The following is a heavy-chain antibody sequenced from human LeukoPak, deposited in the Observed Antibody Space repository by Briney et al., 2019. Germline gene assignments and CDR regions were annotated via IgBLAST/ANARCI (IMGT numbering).Heavy chain of an antibody. D-gene: IGHD3-22*01. Sequence: GGSLRLSCAASGFTFNNNAMSWVRQAPGKGLEWVSAISSSGGSTYSADSVKGRFTISRDNSKNTLYLQMNSLRAEDTAVYYCAKEGEYYYDSSGYLLRKGENYYFDYWGQGTLVTVSS. J-gene: IGHJ4*02. CDR2: ISSSGGST. V-gene: IGHV3-23*01. CDR3: AKEGEYYYDSSGYLLRKGENYYFDY. CDR1: GFTFNNNA.